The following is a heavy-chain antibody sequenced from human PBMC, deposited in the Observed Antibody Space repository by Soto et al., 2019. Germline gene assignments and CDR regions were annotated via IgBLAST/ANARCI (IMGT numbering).Heavy chain of an antibody. CDR2: ISSSSSYI. CDR1: GFTFSSYS. J-gene: IGHJ4*02. CDR3: ARDRVAGTGEVDY. V-gene: IGHV3-21*01. Sequence: EVQLVESGGGLVKPGGSLRLSCAASGFTFSSYSMNWVRQAPGKGLEWVSSISSSSSYIYYADSVKGRFTISRDNAKNTLYLQMNRLRAEDTAVYYCARDRVAGTGEVDYWGQGTLVTVSS. D-gene: IGHD6-19*01.